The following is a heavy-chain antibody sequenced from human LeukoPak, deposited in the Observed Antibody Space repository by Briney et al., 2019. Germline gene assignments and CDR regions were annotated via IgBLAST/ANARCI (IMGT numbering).Heavy chain of an antibody. CDR1: GGSISSGSYY. D-gene: IGHD4-17*01. Sequence: SETLSLTCTVSGGSISSGSYYWSWIRQPAGKGLEWIGRIYSSGSTNYNPSLKSRVTISVDTSKNQFSLKLSSVTAADTAVYYCASASTVTRGHYYFDYWGQGTLVTVSS. CDR3: ASASTVTRGHYYFDY. J-gene: IGHJ4*02. V-gene: IGHV4-61*02. CDR2: IYSSGST.